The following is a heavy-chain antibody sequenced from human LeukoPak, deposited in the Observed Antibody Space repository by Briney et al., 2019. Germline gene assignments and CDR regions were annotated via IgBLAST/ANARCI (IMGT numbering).Heavy chain of an antibody. CDR3: AKGGSYSP. CDR1: GFTFGDYA. V-gene: IGHV3-9*01. J-gene: IGHJ5*02. CDR2: ISWNSDKV. Sequence: GGSLRLSCAASGFTFGDYAMHWVRHAPGKGLEWVSGISWNSDKVGYADSVKGRFTISRDNARNYLFPQMSSLRAEDTAFYYCAKGGSYSPWGQGTLVTVSS. D-gene: IGHD1-26*01.